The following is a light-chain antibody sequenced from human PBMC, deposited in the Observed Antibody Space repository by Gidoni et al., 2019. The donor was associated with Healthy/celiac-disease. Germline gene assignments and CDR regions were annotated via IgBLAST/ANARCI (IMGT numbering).Light chain of an antibody. CDR2: GAS. J-gene: IGKJ1*01. V-gene: IGKV3-20*01. CDR3: QQYGSSPRT. CDR1: QSVSSSY. Sequence: EFVLTQSPGTLSLSPGERATLSCRASQSVSSSYLAWYQQKPGQAPRLLIYGASSRATGIPDRFSGSGSGTDLPLTISRLEPEDFAVYYCQQYGSSPRTFGQGTKVEIK.